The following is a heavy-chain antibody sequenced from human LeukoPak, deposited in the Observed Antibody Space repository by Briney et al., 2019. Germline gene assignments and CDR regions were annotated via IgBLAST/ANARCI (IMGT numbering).Heavy chain of an antibody. CDR1: GISVSSNH. CDR3: ARDLGTFDL. Sequence: GGSLRLSCAASGISVSSNHMTWVRQAPGEGLEWVSVLYSGGSIFYAGSVKGRFTISRDNSKNTLNLQMNSLRVEDTAVYYCARDLGTFDLCGQATLPTVSS. V-gene: IGHV3-53*01. CDR2: LYSGGSI. J-gene: IGHJ4*02. D-gene: IGHD3-16*01.